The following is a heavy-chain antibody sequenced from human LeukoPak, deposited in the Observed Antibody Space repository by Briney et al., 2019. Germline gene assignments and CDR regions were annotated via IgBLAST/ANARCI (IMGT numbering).Heavy chain of an antibody. V-gene: IGHV3-43D*03. D-gene: IGHD1-1*01. CDR3: AKVRTGHYFDY. J-gene: IGHJ4*02. CDR1: GFTFDDYS. CDR2: ISWNGGST. Sequence: GGSLILSCAASGFTFDDYSMHWVRQAPGKGLEWVSLISWNGGSTYYADSVKGRFTISRDNSKNSLYLQMNSLRAEDTAVYYCAKVRTGHYFDYWGQGTLVTVSS.